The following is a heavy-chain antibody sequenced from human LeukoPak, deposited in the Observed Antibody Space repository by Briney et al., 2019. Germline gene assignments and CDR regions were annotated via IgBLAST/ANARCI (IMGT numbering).Heavy chain of an antibody. CDR2: MNPNSGNT. Sequence: ASVKVSCKASGYTFTDYYMHWVRQATGQGLEWMGWMNPNSGNTGYAQKFQGRVTMTRNTSISTAYMELSSLRSEDTAVYYCARGIGILGQNWFDPWGQGTLVTVSS. D-gene: IGHD1-26*01. V-gene: IGHV1-8*02. J-gene: IGHJ5*02. CDR1: GYTFTDYY. CDR3: ARGIGILGQNWFDP.